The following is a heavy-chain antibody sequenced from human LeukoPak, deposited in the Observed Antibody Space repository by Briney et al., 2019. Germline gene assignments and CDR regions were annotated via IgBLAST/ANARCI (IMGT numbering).Heavy chain of an antibody. CDR3: ARNFDSYNAFDV. J-gene: IGHJ3*01. CDR2: IHYSGST. V-gene: IGHV4-31*11. CDR1: GGSISSSDYY. D-gene: IGHD3-22*01. Sequence: SETLSLTCAVSGGSISSSDYYWSWIRQHPGQGLEWTVYIHYSGSTYYNPSLKSRVTISVDTSKNQFSLKLSSVTAADTAVYYCARNFDSYNAFDVWGQGTMVTVSS.